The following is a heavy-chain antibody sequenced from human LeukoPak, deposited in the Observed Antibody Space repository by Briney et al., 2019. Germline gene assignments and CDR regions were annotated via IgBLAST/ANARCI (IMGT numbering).Heavy chain of an antibody. V-gene: IGHV3-33*06. Sequence: PGGSLRLSCAASGFYFSRYGMRWVRQAPGKGLEWLVVIWRDGIDIRYTDSVKGRFTISRDNSRSTQYLQLNSLRVDGTAVYYCAKGASGYGDFDYWGQGTLGTVSS. D-gene: IGHD5-12*01. CDR3: AKGASGYGDFDY. J-gene: IGHJ4*02. CDR2: IWRDGIDI. CDR1: GFYFSRYG.